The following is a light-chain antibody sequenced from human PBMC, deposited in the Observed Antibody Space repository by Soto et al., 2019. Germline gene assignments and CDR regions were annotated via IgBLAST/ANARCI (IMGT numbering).Light chain of an antibody. Sequence: EIGMTQSPCTLSLSPGERATLSCRASESVRSNYLAWYQQQPCQPPRLLVFGASIRATGIPDRFTGSGSGTDFSLNISTLEPEDSAVYVCHNYGYAADTFGQETNLEI. CDR3: HNYGYAADT. CDR1: ESVRSNY. J-gene: IGKJ2*01. CDR2: GAS. V-gene: IGKV3-20*01.